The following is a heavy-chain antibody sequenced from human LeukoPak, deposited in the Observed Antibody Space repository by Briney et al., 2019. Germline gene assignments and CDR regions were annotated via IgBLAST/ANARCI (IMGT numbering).Heavy chain of an antibody. CDR1: GGTFSSYA. CDR2: ITPIFGTA. D-gene: IGHD5-18*01. V-gene: IGHV1-69*06. Sequence: SVKVSCEASGGTFSSYAISWVRQAPGQGLEWMGGITPIFGTANYAQKFQGRVTITADKSTSTAYMELSSLRSEDTAVYYCARESVDTATPFDYWGQGTLVTVSS. CDR3: ARESVDTATPFDY. J-gene: IGHJ4*02.